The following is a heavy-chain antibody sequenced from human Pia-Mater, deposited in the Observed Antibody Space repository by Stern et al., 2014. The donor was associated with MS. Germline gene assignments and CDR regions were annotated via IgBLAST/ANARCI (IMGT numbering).Heavy chain of an antibody. V-gene: IGHV1-69*01. CDR3: ARDGRHTDNYGLDV. D-gene: IGHD3-9*01. CDR1: GGTFNVYA. Sequence: QGQLVVSGAEVKKPGSSVKVSCKASGGTFNVYAINWLRQAPGQGLEWMGGIIPIFGTANYAQKFQGRVTITADESTRTSSMQLSSLRYDDTAVYYCARDGRHTDNYGLDVWGQGTTVTVSS. CDR2: IIPIFGTA. J-gene: IGHJ6*02.